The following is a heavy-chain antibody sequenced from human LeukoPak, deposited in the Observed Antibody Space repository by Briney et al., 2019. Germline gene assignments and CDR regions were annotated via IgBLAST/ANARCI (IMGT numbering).Heavy chain of an antibody. CDR1: GGSISSYY. J-gene: IGHJ2*01. CDR2: IYYSGST. D-gene: IGHD2-8*02. V-gene: IGHV4-59*01. CDR3: VRVALVPYGVFDL. Sequence: SETLSLTCTVSGGSISSYYWNWNRQPPGKGLEWIGYIYYSGSTNYNPSLKSRVTISVDTSKNQFSLKLSSVTAADTAVYYCVRVALVPYGVFDLWGRGTLVTVSS.